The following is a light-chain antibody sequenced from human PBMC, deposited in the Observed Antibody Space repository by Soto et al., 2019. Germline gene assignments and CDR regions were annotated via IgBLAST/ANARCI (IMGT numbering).Light chain of an antibody. CDR3: QQYNNWPPT. CDR1: QSVSSY. Sequence: EIVLTQSPATLSLSPGERATLSCRASQSVSSYLAWYQQKPGQAPRLLIYDASNRATGIPARFSGSGSGTEFTLTISSLQSEDFAVYYCQQYNNWPPTFGQGTRLE. J-gene: IGKJ5*01. CDR2: DAS. V-gene: IGKV3-11*01.